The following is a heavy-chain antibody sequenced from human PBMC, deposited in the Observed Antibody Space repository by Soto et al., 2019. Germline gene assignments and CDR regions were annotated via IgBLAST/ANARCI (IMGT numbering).Heavy chain of an antibody. CDR3: ARRWGRTFDY. CDR1: GGSISSYY. V-gene: IGHV4-59*08. Sequence: SETLSLTCTVSGGSISSYYWSWIRQPPGKGLEWIGYIYYSGSTNYNPSLKSRVTISVDTSKNQFSLKLSSVTAADTAVYYCARRWGRTFDYWGQGALVTVSS. J-gene: IGHJ4*02. CDR2: IYYSGST. D-gene: IGHD7-27*01.